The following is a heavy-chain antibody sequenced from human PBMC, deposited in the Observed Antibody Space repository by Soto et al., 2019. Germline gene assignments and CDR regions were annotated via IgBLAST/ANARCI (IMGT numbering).Heavy chain of an antibody. D-gene: IGHD2-21*01. CDR3: ARGGPFARDSLAV. CDR1: DGSFTGFH. CDR2: IKHSGST. Sequence: ETLCVTWAVYDGSFTGFHWTWSRRPLGKGLEWIGEIKHSGSTNYNPSLTRRVTISVDTSKNQFSLKLNSVTAADTAVYYCARGGPFARDSLAVWVK. J-gene: IGHJ6*03. V-gene: IGHV4-34*01.